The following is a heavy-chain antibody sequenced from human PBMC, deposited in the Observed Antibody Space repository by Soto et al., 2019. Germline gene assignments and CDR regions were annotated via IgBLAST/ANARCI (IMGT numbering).Heavy chain of an antibody. CDR1: GGTFSSYP. Sequence: SVKVSCKASGGTFSSYPISWVRQAPGQGLEWMGGIIPIFGTANYAQKFQGRVTITADESTSTAYMELSSLRSEDTAVYYCAGSLAAAGTVGGNFDYWGQGTLVTVSS. V-gene: IGHV1-69*13. J-gene: IGHJ4*02. CDR2: IIPIFGTA. CDR3: AGSLAAAGTVGGNFDY. D-gene: IGHD6-13*01.